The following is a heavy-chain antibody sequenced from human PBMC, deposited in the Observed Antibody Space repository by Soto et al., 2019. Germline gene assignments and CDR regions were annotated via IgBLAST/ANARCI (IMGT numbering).Heavy chain of an antibody. CDR3: AREGYNYNGMDV. V-gene: IGHV4-31*03. CDR2: IYYSGST. CDR1: GGSISSGDSY. J-gene: IGHJ6*02. Sequence: QVQLQESGPGLVKPSQTLSLTCTVSGGSISSGDSYWSWIRQHPGKGLEWIAYIYYSGSTAYNPSLKSRXXIXAXXSKNQYSRKVNSVTAADTAVYYCAREGYNYNGMDVWGQGTTVTVSS.